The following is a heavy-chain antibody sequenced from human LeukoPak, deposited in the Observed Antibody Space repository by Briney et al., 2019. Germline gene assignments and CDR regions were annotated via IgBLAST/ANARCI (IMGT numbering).Heavy chain of an antibody. CDR3: AKLVTHFDY. J-gene: IGHJ4*02. CDR2: ISGSGGNT. V-gene: IGHV3-23*01. CDR1: GFTFSRYA. Sequence: PGGSLRLSCAASGFTFSRYAMSWVRQAPGKGLEWVSSISGSGGNTYYADSVKGRFTISRDNSKNTLYMQMNSLRAEDTAVYYCAKLVTHFDYWGQGTLVTVSS. D-gene: IGHD4-23*01.